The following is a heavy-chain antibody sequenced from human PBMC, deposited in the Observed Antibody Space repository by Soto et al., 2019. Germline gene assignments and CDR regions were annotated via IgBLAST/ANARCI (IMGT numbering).Heavy chain of an antibody. D-gene: IGHD3-10*01. CDR2: ISYDGSNK. V-gene: IGHV3-30*18. J-gene: IGHJ6*02. CDR3: ANDESNGSGSYYPIYYYYGMDV. CDR1: GFTFSSYG. Sequence: QVQLVESGGGVVQPGRSLRLSCAASGFTFSSYGMHWVRQAPGKGLEWVAVISYDGSNKYYADSVKGRFTISRDNSKTTLYLQMNSLRAEDTAVYYCANDESNGSGSYYPIYYYYGMDVWGQGTTVTVSS.